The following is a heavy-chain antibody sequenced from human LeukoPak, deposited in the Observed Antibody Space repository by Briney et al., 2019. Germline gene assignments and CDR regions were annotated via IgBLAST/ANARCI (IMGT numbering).Heavy chain of an antibody. J-gene: IGHJ3*02. CDR3: ARGGYDSSGYLLFGTTDPEPDAFDI. CDR2: IYHSGST. CDR1: GGSISSSNW. D-gene: IGHD3-22*01. Sequence: PSETLSLTCAVSGGSISSSNWWSWVRQSPGKGLEWIGEIYHSGSTYYNPSLKSRVTISVDTSKNQFSLKLSSVTAADTAVYYCARGGYDSSGYLLFGTTDPEPDAFDIWGQGTMVTVSS. V-gene: IGHV4-4*02.